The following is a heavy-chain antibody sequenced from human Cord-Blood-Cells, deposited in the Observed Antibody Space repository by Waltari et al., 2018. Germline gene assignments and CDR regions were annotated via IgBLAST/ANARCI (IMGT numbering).Heavy chain of an antibody. J-gene: IGHJ5*02. D-gene: IGHD2-2*01. CDR2: INPNSGGT. CDR3: ARHSRVYCSSTSCQRWFDP. Sequence: GQSGAEVKKPGASVKVSCKASGYTFTGYYMHWVRQAPGQGLEWMGWINPNSGGTNYAQKFQGRVTMTRDTSISTAYMELSRLRSDDTAVYYCARHSRVYCSSTSCQRWFDPWGQGTLVTVSS. V-gene: IGHV1-2*02. CDR1: GYTFTGYY.